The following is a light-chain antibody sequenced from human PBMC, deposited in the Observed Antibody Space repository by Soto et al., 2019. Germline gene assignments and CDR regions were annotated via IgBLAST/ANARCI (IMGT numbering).Light chain of an antibody. CDR2: GAS. J-gene: IGKJ3*01. CDR3: QQYCSSFT. Sequence: EIVLTQSPGTLSLSPGERATLSCRASQSVSSSYLAWYQQKPGQAPRLLTYGASSRATGIPDRFSGSGSGTDFTLTISRLEPEDFAVYYCQQYCSSFTFGPGTKVDIK. V-gene: IGKV3-20*01. CDR1: QSVSSSY.